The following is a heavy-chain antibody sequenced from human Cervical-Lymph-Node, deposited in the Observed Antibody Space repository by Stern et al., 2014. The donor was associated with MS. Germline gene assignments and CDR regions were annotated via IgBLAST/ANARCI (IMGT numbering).Heavy chain of an antibody. CDR3: AGAGPVTIRYAMDV. CDR2: ISSSSNYI. J-gene: IGHJ6*02. V-gene: IGHV3-21*01. Sequence: EVQLVESGGGLVKPGWSLRVSCAASGFNFSDYSMNWVRQAPGKGLEWVSSISSSSNYIYYADSVKGRVTISRDNSTSSLDLQLDSLRGEDAAMYYCAGAGPVTIRYAMDVWGQGTTVTVSS. D-gene: IGHD4-11*01. CDR1: GFNFSDYS.